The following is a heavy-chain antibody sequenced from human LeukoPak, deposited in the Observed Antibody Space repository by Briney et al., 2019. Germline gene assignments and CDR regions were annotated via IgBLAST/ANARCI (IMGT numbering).Heavy chain of an antibody. CDR3: ASAPWNDNFFDY. D-gene: IGHD1-1*01. V-gene: IGHV3-74*01. J-gene: IGHJ4*02. Sequence: PGGSLRLSCAASGFTFSSYWMHWVRKAPGKGLVWVSRINTDGSSTSYADSVKGRFTISRDNAKNTLYLQMNSLRAEDTAVYYCASAPWNDNFFDYWGQGTLVTVSS. CDR2: INTDGSST. CDR1: GFTFSSYW.